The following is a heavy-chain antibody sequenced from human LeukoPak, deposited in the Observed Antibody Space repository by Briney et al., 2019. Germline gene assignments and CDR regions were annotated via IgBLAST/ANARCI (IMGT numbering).Heavy chain of an antibody. CDR1: GFTFSSYS. Sequence: GGSLRLSCAASGFTFSSYSMNWVRQAPGKGLEWVAVISYDGSNKYYADSVKGRFTISRDNSKNTLYLQMNSLRAEDTAVYYCAKDPGFIAARPGGPSTYFDYWGQGTLVTVSS. CDR3: AKDPGFIAARPGGPSTYFDY. D-gene: IGHD6-6*01. J-gene: IGHJ4*02. V-gene: IGHV3-30*18. CDR2: ISYDGSNK.